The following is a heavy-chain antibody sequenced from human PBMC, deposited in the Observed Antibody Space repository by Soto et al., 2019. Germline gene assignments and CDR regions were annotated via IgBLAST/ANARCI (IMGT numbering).Heavy chain of an antibody. CDR1: GFTFSNAW. J-gene: IGHJ4*02. D-gene: IGHD2-2*01. CDR3: TTRIYCSSTSCNRPFDY. CDR2: IKSKTDGGTT. V-gene: IGHV3-15*05. Sequence: GSLRLSCAASGFTFSNAWMSWVRQAPGKGLEWVGRIKSKTDGGTTDYAAPVKGRFTISRDDSKNTLYLQMNSLKTEDTAVYYCTTRIYCSSTSCNRPFDYWGQGTLVTVSS.